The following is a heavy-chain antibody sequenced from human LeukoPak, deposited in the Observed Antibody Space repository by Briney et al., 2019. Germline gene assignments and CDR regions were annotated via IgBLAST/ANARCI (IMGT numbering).Heavy chain of an antibody. J-gene: IGHJ5*02. V-gene: IGHV3-30*04. CDR1: GGTFSSYA. CDR3: AKEDYYDST. CDR2: ISYDGSNK. Sequence: SCKASGGTFSSYAISWVRQAPGKGLEWVAVISYDGSNKYYADSVKGRFTISRDNSKNTLYLQMNSLRAEDTAVYYCAKEDYYDSTWGQGTLVTVSS. D-gene: IGHD3-22*01.